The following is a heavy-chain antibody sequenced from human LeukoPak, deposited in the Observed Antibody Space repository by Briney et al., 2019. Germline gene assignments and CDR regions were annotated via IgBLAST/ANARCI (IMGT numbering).Heavy chain of an antibody. V-gene: IGHV4-59*08. J-gene: IGHJ4*02. CDR1: GGSISSYY. CDR2: IYYSGST. CDR3: ARACSGGSCYLRNYFDY. Sequence: PSETLSLTCTVSGGSISSYYWSWIRQPPGKGLEWIGYIYYSGSTNYNPSLKSRVTISVDASKNQFSLKLSSVTAADTAVYYCARACSGGSCYLRNYFDYWGQGTLVTVSS. D-gene: IGHD2-15*01.